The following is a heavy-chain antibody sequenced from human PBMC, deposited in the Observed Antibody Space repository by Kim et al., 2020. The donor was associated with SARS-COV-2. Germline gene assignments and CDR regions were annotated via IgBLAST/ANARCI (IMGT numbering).Heavy chain of an antibody. CDR3: AKDQGKHWELRSPFDY. Sequence: GGSLRLSCAASGFTFSSYAMSWVRQAPGKGLEWVSAISGSGGSTYYADSVKGRFTISRDNSKNTLYLQMNSLRAEDTAVYYCAKDQGKHWELRSPFDYWGQGTLVTVSS. CDR2: ISGSGGST. J-gene: IGHJ4*02. D-gene: IGHD1-26*01. CDR1: GFTFSSYA. V-gene: IGHV3-23*01.